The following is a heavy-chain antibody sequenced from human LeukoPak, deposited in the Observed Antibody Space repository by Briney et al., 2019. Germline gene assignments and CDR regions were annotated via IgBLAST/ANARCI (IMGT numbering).Heavy chain of an antibody. J-gene: IGHJ4*02. CDR2: ISSNGDFT. CDR3: ATVKRDCSGGTCYSYDY. CDR1: GFTFSSYS. D-gene: IGHD2-15*01. Sequence: GGSLRLSCAASGFTFSSYSMNWVRQAPGKGLEWVSAISSNGDFTYYADSVRGRFTISRDNSKNTVFLQMNSLRADDTAVYYCATVKRDCSGGTCYSYDYWGQGTLVTVSS. V-gene: IGHV3-23*01.